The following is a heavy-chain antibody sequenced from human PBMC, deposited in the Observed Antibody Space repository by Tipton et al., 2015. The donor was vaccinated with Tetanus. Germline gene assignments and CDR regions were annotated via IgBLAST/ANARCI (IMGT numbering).Heavy chain of an antibody. J-gene: IGHJ4*02. CDR3: ARERGYSSGWYYFDY. CDR1: GFTFSRSW. V-gene: IGHV3-7*01. CDR2: IKPDGSEK. D-gene: IGHD6-19*01. Sequence: SLRLSCAASGFTFSRSWMTWVRQTPGKGLEWVANIKPDGSEKYYVDSVKGRFTISRDNAKNSLYLHMNSLRAEDTAVYYCARERGYSSGWYYFDYWGQGTLVTVSS.